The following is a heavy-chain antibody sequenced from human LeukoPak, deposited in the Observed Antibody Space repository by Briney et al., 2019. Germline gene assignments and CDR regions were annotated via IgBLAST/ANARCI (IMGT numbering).Heavy chain of an antibody. CDR1: GFTFSSYS. J-gene: IGHJ3*02. V-gene: IGHV3-21*01. Sequence: GGSLRLSCAASGFTFSSYSMNWVRQAPGKGLEWVSSISTSSSYIYSAGSVKGRFTISRDNAKNSLYLQMNSLRAEDTAVYYCVRDTFSPDAFDIWGQGTMVTVSS. D-gene: IGHD3-16*01. CDR3: VRDTFSPDAFDI. CDR2: ISTSSSYI.